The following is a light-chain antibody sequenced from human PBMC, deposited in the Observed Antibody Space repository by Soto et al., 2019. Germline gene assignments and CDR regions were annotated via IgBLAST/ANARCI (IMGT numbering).Light chain of an antibody. CDR2: EVT. V-gene: IGLV2-14*01. CDR1: SSDVGGYNY. J-gene: IGLJ2*01. Sequence: QSVLTQPPSASGSPGQSVTISCTGTSSDVGGYNYVSWYQQHPGKAPKLLISEVTNRPSGASDRFSGSKSGNTASLTISGLQADDEADYYCTSFTTSSSLVFGGGTKLTVL. CDR3: TSFTTSSSLV.